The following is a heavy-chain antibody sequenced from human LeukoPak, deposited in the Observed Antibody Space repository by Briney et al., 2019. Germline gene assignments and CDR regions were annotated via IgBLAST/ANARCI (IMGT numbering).Heavy chain of an antibody. J-gene: IGHJ6*03. CDR2: ISGSGGST. CDR3: AGITGTTGDYYYYYMGV. D-gene: IGHD1-7*01. V-gene: IGHV3-23*01. CDR1: GFTFSSYA. Sequence: GGSLRLSCAASGFTFSSYAMSWVRQAPGKGLEWVSAISGSGGSTYYADSVKGRFTISRDNSKNTLYLQMNSLRAEDTAVYYCAGITGTTGDYYYYYMGVWGKGTTVTVSS.